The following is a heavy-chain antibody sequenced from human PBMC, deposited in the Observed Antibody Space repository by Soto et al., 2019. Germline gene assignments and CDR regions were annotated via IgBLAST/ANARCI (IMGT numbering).Heavy chain of an antibody. CDR3: ARDYLTTVVTGY. CDR2: INPNSGGT. CDR1: GYTFTSYY. Sequence: RASVKVSCKASGYTFTSYYMHWVRQAPGQGLEWMGWINPNSGGTNYAQKFQGRVTMTRDTSISTAYMELSRLRSDDTAVYYCARDYLTTVVTGYWGQGTLVTVSS. V-gene: IGHV1-2*02. D-gene: IGHD4-17*01. J-gene: IGHJ4*02.